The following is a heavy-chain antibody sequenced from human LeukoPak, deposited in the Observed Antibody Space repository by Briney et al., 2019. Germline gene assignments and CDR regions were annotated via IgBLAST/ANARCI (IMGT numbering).Heavy chain of an antibody. D-gene: IGHD4-11*01. Sequence: GGSLRLSCAASGFTFSSMNWVRQAPGKGLEWVSSISSSSSYIYYADSVKGRFTVSRDNAKNSVYLQMNSLRAEDTAVYYCARDKWLTTTHYFDYWGQGTLVTVSS. CDR2: ISSSSSYI. V-gene: IGHV3-21*01. CDR3: ARDKWLTTTHYFDY. J-gene: IGHJ4*02. CDR1: GFTFSS.